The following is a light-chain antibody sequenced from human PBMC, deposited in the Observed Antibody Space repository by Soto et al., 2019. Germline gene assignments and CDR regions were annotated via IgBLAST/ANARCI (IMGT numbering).Light chain of an antibody. J-gene: IGLJ1*01. CDR2: RNN. V-gene: IGLV1-47*01. CDR3: AAWDDSLSGYV. CDR1: SSNIGSNY. Sequence: LTQPPSASGTPGQRVTISCSGSSSNIGSNYVYWYRQLPGTAPKLLIYRNNQRPSGVPDRFSGSKSGTSASLAISGLRSEDEADYYCAAWDDSLSGYVFGTGTKVTVL.